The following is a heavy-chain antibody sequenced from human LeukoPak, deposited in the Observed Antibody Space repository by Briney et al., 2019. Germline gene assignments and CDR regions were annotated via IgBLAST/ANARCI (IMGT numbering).Heavy chain of an antibody. J-gene: IGHJ4*02. Sequence: SQTLSLTCAISGDSVSSNSDTWNWIRQSPSRGLEWLGRTYYRSKWYSDYALSVKSRITINADTSKNQFSLQLNSVTPEDTAVYYCVRERYHGSGAPRYDYWGQGTLVTVSS. CDR3: VRERYHGSGAPRYDY. CDR1: GDSVSSNSDT. D-gene: IGHD3-10*01. V-gene: IGHV6-1*01. CDR2: TYYRSKWYS.